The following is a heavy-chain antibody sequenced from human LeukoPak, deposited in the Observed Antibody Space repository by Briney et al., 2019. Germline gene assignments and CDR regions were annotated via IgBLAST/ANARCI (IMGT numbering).Heavy chain of an antibody. Sequence: SETLSLTCAVYGGSFSGYYWSWIRQPPGKGLEWIGEINHSGSTNYNPSLKSRVTISVDTSKNQFSLKLSSVTAADTAVYYCARQVRFLEWPYGMDAWGQGTTVTVSS. J-gene: IGHJ6*02. CDR3: ARQVRFLEWPYGMDA. V-gene: IGHV4-34*01. D-gene: IGHD3-3*01. CDR2: INHSGST. CDR1: GGSFSGYY.